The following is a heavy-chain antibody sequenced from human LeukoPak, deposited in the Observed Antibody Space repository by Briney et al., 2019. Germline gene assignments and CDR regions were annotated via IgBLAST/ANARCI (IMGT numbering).Heavy chain of an antibody. D-gene: IGHD5-18*01. CDR2: ISAYNGNT. CDR3: ARDWVDTAMDYYMDV. J-gene: IGHJ6*03. V-gene: IGHV1-18*01. Sequence: ASVKVSCKASGYTLTSYGISWVRQAPGHGLEWMGWISAYNGNTNYAQKLQGRVTMTTDTSTSTAYMELRSLRSDDTAVYYCARDWVDTAMDYYMDVGGKGTTVTVSS. CDR1: GYTLTSYG.